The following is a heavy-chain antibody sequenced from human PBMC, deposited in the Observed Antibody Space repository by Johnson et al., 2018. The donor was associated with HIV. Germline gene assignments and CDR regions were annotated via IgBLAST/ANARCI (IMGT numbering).Heavy chain of an antibody. CDR3: TRLPSGESRDAFDI. CDR2: ISSSGSTI. D-gene: IGHD4-17*01. Sequence: QMQLVESGGGLVQPGGSLRLSCAASGFTFSDYYMSWIRQAPGKGLEWVSYISSSGSTIYYADSVKGRFTISRDNSKNTLYLEMNSLRAEDTAVYYYTRLPSGESRDAFDIWGQGTMVTVSS. J-gene: IGHJ3*02. V-gene: IGHV3-11*04. CDR1: GFTFSDYY.